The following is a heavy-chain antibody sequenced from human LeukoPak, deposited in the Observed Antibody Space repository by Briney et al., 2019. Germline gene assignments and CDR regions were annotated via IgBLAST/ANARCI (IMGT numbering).Heavy chain of an antibody. CDR2: ISGRGANT. CDR3: VKDMEYYYDSSDYSPYYSYYMDV. V-gene: IGHV3-23*01. J-gene: IGHJ6*03. D-gene: IGHD3-22*01. Sequence: GGSLRLSCAASGFTFSSHAMSWVRQAPGKGLAWVSAISGRGANTYYADSVKGRFTNSRDNSKNTLYLQMNSLRAEDTAIYYCVKDMEYYYDSSDYSPYYSYYMDVWGKGTTVTVSS. CDR1: GFTFSSHA.